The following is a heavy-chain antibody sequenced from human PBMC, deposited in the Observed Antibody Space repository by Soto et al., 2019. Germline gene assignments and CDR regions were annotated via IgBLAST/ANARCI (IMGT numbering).Heavy chain of an antibody. V-gene: IGHV5-51*01. D-gene: IGHD1-26*01. J-gene: IGHJ4*02. CDR3: ARSYSGTYPPPYYFDY. CDR1: GYSFTKYW. Sequence: GESLKISCKGSGYSFTKYWIGWVRQMPGKGLEWMGIIYPGDSDTRYSPSFRGQVIISADKSINTAYLQWSSLQASDPAIYYCARSYSGTYPPPYYFDYWGQGTLVTVSS. CDR2: IYPGDSDT.